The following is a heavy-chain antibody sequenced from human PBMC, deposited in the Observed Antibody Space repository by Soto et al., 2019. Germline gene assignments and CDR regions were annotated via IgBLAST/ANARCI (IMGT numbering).Heavy chain of an antibody. Sequence: ASVKVSCKASGYTFTNSGIIWVRQAPGQGLEWMGWINTDNGNTNYAQHLQGRVTLTTDTSTSTAYMELRSLRSDDTAVYYCAREADYGDYADYWGQGTLVTVSS. J-gene: IGHJ4*02. V-gene: IGHV1-18*01. CDR1: GYTFTNSG. D-gene: IGHD4-17*01. CDR2: INTDNGNT. CDR3: AREADYGDYADY.